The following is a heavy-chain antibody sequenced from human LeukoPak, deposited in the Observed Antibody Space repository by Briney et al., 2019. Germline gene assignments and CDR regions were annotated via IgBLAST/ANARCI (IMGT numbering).Heavy chain of an antibody. CDR3: ARGNYDYVWGSYRPLYYYYGMDV. CDR2: IYYSGST. D-gene: IGHD3-16*02. Sequence: SETLSLTCTVSGGSISSYYWSWIRQPPGKGLEWLGYIYYSGSTNYNPSLKSRVTISVDTSKNQFSLKLSSVTAADTAVYYCARGNYDYVWGSYRPLYYYYGMDVWGKGTTVTVSS. CDR1: GGSISSYY. V-gene: IGHV4-59*01. J-gene: IGHJ6*04.